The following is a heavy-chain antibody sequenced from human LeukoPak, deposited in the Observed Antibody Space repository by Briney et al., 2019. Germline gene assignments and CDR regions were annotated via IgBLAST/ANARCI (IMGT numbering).Heavy chain of an antibody. V-gene: IGHV4-59*10. J-gene: IGHJ6*03. CDR3: ARSGYDYYYYYYMDV. Sequence: SETLSLTCAVYGGSFSGYYWSWIRQPAGKGLEWIGRIYTSGSTNYNPSLKSRVTMSVDTSKNQFSLKLSSVTAADTAVYYCARSGYDYYYYYYMDVWGKGTTVTVSS. CDR1: GGSFSGYY. CDR2: IYTSGST. D-gene: IGHD5-12*01.